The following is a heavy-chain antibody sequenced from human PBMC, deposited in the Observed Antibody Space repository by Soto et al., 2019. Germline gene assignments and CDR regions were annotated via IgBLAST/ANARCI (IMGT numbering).Heavy chain of an antibody. V-gene: IGHV3-30*18. CDR1: GFTFSRYG. Sequence: ESGGGLVRPGMSLRLSCAASGFTFSRYGMHWVRQAPGKWLEWVAVISYDGSNKYYADSVKGRFTISRDNSKNTLYLQMNGLRAEDTAVYYCAKDWLTMVPTPFDYWGQGTLVTVSS. J-gene: IGHJ4*02. CDR3: AKDWLTMVPTPFDY. CDR2: ISYDGSNK. D-gene: IGHD3-10*01.